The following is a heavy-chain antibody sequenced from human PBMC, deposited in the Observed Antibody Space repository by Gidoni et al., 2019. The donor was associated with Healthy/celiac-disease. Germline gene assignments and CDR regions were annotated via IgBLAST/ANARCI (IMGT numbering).Heavy chain of an antibody. CDR1: GFTFSRFG. CDR3: AKDLAVIGYDSSYAFDI. Sequence: QVQLVASGGGVVQPGRSLRLSCAASGFTFSRFGMHWVRQAPGKGLELVEVISYDGSNKYYADSVKGRFTISRDNSKNTLYLQMNSLRAEDTAVHYCAKDLAVIGYDSSYAFDIWGQGTMVTVSS. V-gene: IGHV3-30*18. J-gene: IGHJ3*02. D-gene: IGHD3-22*01. CDR2: ISYDGSNK.